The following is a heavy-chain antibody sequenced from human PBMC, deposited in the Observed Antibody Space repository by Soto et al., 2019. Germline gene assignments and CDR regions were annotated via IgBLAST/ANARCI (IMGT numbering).Heavy chain of an antibody. Sequence: QVQLVQSGAEVKKPGSSGKVSCKASGGTFSSYAISWVRQAPGQGLEWMGGIIPIFGTPNYAQKFQDRVTITADESTSTAYRELTSLRSEDTAVYYCARGLVRGNWNYEVNWFDPWGQGTLVTVSS. J-gene: IGHJ5*02. D-gene: IGHD1-7*01. CDR2: IIPIFGTP. V-gene: IGHV1-69*01. CDR1: GGTFSSYA. CDR3: ARGLVRGNWNYEVNWFDP.